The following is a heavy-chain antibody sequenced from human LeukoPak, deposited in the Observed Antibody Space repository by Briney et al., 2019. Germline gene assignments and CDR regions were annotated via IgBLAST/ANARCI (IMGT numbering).Heavy chain of an antibody. CDR2: INAGNGNT. J-gene: IGHJ4*02. CDR3: ARGLLWFGELSPPGY. CDR1: GYTFISYA. D-gene: IGHD3-10*01. V-gene: IGHV1-3*01. Sequence: ASVKVSCKASGYTFISYAMHWVRQAPGQRLEWMGWINAGNGNTKYSQKYQGRVTITRDTSASTVYMELSSLRSEDTALYYCARGLLWFGELSPPGYWGQGTLVTVSS.